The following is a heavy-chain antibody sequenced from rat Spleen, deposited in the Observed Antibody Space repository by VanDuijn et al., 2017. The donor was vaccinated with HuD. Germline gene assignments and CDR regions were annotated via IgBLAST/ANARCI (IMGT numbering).Heavy chain of an antibody. CDR1: GFSLTSYN. CDR2: MRYTGDT. Sequence: QVQLEESGPGLVQPSQTLSLTCTVSGFSLTSYNVHWVRQPPGKVLEWMGRMRYTGDTSYNSALTSRLSISRDTSKNQVFLKMNSLQSEDTTTYYCARDGGMYPYGVMDAWGQGASVTVSS. V-gene: IGHV2-63*01. D-gene: IGHD1-7*01. CDR3: ARDGGMYPYGVMDA. J-gene: IGHJ4*01.